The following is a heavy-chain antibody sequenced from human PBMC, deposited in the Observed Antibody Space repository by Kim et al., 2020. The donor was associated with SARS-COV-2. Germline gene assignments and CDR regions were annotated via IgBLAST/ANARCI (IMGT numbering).Heavy chain of an antibody. V-gene: IGHV3-7*01. D-gene: IGHD3-22*01. Sequence: GGSLRLSCAASGFAFSSFWMCWVRQAPGKGLEWVANIKEDGSAKHYVDSVRCRFTISRDNAKNSLFLQMKSLRVEDTAVYYCARGPSYDSTGHPLDSWGQGSLVTVSS. CDR3: ARGPSYDSTGHPLDS. J-gene: IGHJ4*02. CDR1: GFAFSSFW. CDR2: IKEDGSAK.